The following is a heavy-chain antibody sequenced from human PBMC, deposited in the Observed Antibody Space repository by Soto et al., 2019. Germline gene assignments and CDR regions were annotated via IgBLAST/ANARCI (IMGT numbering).Heavy chain of an antibody. CDR1: GYTFTSYA. Sequence: ASVKVSCKASGYTFTSYAMHWVRQAPGQRPEWMGWINAGNGNTKYSQKFQGRVTITRDTSASTAYMELSSLRSEDTAVYYCARDLGPSGYDSTYYYYGMDVWGQGTMVTVSS. CDR3: ARDLGPSGYDSTYYYYGMDV. V-gene: IGHV1-3*01. CDR2: INAGNGNT. J-gene: IGHJ6*02. D-gene: IGHD5-12*01.